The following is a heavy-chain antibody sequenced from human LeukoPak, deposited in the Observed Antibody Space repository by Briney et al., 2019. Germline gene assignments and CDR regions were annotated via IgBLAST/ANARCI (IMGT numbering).Heavy chain of an antibody. J-gene: IGHJ4*02. CDR1: GGSINDAS. V-gene: IGHV4-59*01. D-gene: IGHD3-10*01. CDR2: IYHSGGT. Sequence: PSETLSLTCTVSGGSINDASWNWIRQPPGQGLEWIGYIYHSGGTNYNPSLKSRVTISLDTSKNQFSLKLSSVTAADTAVYYCAIVGTYYRSLDSWGQGTLVTVSS. CDR3: AIVGTYYRSLDS.